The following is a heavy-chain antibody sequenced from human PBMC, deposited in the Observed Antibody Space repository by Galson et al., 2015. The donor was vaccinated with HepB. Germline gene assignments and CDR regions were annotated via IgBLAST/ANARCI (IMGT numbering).Heavy chain of an antibody. J-gene: IGHJ4*02. D-gene: IGHD3-3*01. CDR2: ISWNSGSI. CDR1: GFTFDDYA. V-gene: IGHV3-9*01. Sequence: SLRLSCAASGFTFDDYAMHWVRQAPGKGLEWVSGISWNSGSIGYADSVKGRFTISRDNAKNSLYLQMNSLRAEDTALYYCAKGIRFLEWLSPFDYWGQGTLVTVSS. CDR3: AKGIRFLEWLSPFDY.